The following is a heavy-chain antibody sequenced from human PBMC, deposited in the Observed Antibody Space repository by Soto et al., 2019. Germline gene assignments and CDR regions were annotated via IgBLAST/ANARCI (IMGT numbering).Heavy chain of an antibody. Sequence: ETLALTFTFSDASFSSSRLSWSWIRQPPGKGLEWIGNFSFSGSTSYNPSLKGRVTISADTSKNQFSLNLSPVTPADTAVYYCASSYFSYDNFFRNLDSWGQGTLVTVSS. CDR3: ASSYFSYDNFFRNLDS. J-gene: IGHJ4*02. V-gene: IGHV4-61*01. CDR2: FSFSGST. CDR1: DASFSSSRLS. D-gene: IGHD3-10*01.